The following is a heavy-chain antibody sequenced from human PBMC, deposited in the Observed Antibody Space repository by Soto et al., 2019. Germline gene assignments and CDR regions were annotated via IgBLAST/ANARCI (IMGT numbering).Heavy chain of an antibody. Sequence: GGSLRLSCAASGFSFSNSAMQWVRQAPGKGLEWVAGISFDGNNKYYADSVKGRFTISRDNSKNTLYLQMNSLRAEDTAVYYCAREYSSGWFDYWGQGTLVTVS. CDR3: AREYSSGWFDY. D-gene: IGHD6-19*01. V-gene: IGHV3-30-3*01. CDR2: ISFDGNNK. CDR1: GFSFSNSA. J-gene: IGHJ4*02.